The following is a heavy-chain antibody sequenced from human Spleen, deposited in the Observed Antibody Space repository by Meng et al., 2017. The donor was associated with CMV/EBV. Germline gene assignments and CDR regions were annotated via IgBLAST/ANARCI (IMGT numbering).Heavy chain of an antibody. V-gene: IGHV1-2*02. Sequence: ASVKVYCKASGYTFTDYYMHWVRQAPGQGLEWMGWINPNSGGTNYAQKFRGRVTMTRHTSISTAYMELSRLRSDDTAVYYCARDPVVPAALDYWGQGTLVTVSS. CDR1: GYTFTDYY. CDR3: ARDPVVPAALDY. CDR2: INPNSGGT. D-gene: IGHD2-2*01. J-gene: IGHJ4*02.